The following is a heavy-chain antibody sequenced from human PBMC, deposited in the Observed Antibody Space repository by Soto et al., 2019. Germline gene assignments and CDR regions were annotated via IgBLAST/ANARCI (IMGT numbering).Heavy chain of an antibody. V-gene: IGHV4-30-2*01. Sequence: SETLSLTCAVSGGSISSGGYSWSWIRQPPGKGLEWIGYIYHSGSTYYNPSLKSRVTISVDRSKNQFSLKLSSVTAADTAVYYCARDGSSWTGGWFDPWGQGTLVTVSS. CDR3: ARDGSSWTGGWFDP. D-gene: IGHD6-13*01. J-gene: IGHJ5*02. CDR2: IYHSGST. CDR1: GGSISSGGYS.